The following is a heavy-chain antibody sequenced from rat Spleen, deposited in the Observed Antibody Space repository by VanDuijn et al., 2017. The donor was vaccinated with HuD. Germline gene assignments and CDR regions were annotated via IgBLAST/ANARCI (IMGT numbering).Heavy chain of an antibody. CDR2: ITNTGGGT. V-gene: IGHV5-31*01. Sequence: EVQLVESGGGLVQPGGSLKLSCLVSGFSLNNYWMSWIRQAPGKGLEWVASITNTGGGTYYPDSVKGRFVISRDNAQNTLYLQMNSLRSEDTATYFCTSHGARVSRFAYWGQGTLVTVSS. CDR3: TSHGARVSRFAY. J-gene: IGHJ3*01. CDR1: GFSLNNYW. D-gene: IGHD1-4*01.